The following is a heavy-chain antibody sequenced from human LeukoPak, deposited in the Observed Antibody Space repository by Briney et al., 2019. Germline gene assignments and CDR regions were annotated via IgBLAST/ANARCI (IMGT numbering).Heavy chain of an antibody. V-gene: IGHV1-2*02. Sequence: GASVKVSCKASGYTFTGYYIHWVRQAPGQGLEWLGWINPDSGGTDYAQKFRGRVTMTRDTSISTAYMELSRLTSGDTAVYYCARSGGYCVATTCYSLFNWFDPWGQGALVTVSS. CDR3: ARSGGYCVATTCYSLFNWFDP. J-gene: IGHJ5*02. CDR1: GYTFTGYY. D-gene: IGHD2-15*01. CDR2: INPDSGGT.